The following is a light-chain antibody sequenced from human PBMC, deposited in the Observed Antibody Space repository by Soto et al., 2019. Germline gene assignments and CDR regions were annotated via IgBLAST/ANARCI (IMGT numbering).Light chain of an antibody. CDR1: QGIRND. Sequence: AVQMTQSPSSLSASVGDRVTIACRASQGIRNDLGWYQQKPGKAPKLLIYAASSLQSGVPSRFSGSGSGTDFTLTISSLQPEDFATYYCLQDYNYPLTFGGGTKVEIK. CDR2: AAS. CDR3: LQDYNYPLT. V-gene: IGKV1-6*01. J-gene: IGKJ4*01.